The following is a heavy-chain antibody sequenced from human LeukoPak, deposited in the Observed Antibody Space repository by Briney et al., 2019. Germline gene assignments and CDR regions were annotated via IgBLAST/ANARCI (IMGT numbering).Heavy chain of an antibody. Sequence: QSGGSLRLSCAASGFTVSSNYMSWVRQAPGKGLEWVSVIYSGGSTYYADSVKGRFTISRDNSKNTLYLQMNSLRAEDTAVYYCARDKGSGGDYAPYYYYMDVWGKGTTVTISS. CDR1: GFTVSSNY. CDR3: ARDKGSGGDYAPYYYYMDV. CDR2: IYSGGST. J-gene: IGHJ6*03. D-gene: IGHD4-17*01. V-gene: IGHV3-66*01.